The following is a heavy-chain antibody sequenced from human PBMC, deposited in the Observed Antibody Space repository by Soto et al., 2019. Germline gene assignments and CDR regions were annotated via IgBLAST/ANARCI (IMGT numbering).Heavy chain of an antibody. CDR3: PRSPADGRETYFYYYGMDV. CDR2: ISHSGST. CDR1: GGSFSGYY. V-gene: IGHV4-34*01. J-gene: IGHJ6*02. Sequence: PSETLSLTCAVYGGSFSGYYWSWIRQSPGKGLGWIGEISHSGSTNYNPSLKSRVTISVDASKNQFSLNLSSVTAADTAVYYCPRSPADGRETYFYYYGMDVWGQGTTVTVSS. D-gene: IGHD6-25*01.